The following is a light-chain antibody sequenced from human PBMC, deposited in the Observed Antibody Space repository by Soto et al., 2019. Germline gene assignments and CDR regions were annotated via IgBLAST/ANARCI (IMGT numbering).Light chain of an antibody. CDR3: QQYNSYSQGP. Sequence: EIGVTQSRATLSVNPGERATLSCRASQSVSSNLAWYQQKPGQAPRLLIYGASTRATGIPARFSGSGSGTEFTLTISSLQPDDFATYYCQQYNSYSQGPFCQGTMADI. V-gene: IGKV3-15*01. CDR1: QSVSSN. CDR2: GAS. J-gene: IGKJ1*01.